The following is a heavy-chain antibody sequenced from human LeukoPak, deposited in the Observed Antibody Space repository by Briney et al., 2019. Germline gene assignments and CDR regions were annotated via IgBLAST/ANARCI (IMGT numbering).Heavy chain of an antibody. CDR3: ARGSSRYFDWLQY. V-gene: IGHV4-34*01. D-gene: IGHD3-9*01. CDR1: GFTFSSYG. CDR2: INHSGST. Sequence: LRLSCAASGFTFSSYGMHWIRQPPGKGLEWIGEINHSGSTNYNPSLKRRVTISVDTSKNQFSLKLSSVTAADTAVYYCARGSSRYFDWLQYWGQGTLVTVSS. J-gene: IGHJ4*02.